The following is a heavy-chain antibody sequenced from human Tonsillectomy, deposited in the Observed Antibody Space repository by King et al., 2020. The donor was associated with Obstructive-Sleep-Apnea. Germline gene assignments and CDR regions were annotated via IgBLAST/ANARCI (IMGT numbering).Heavy chain of an antibody. CDR1: GYTFISNE. J-gene: IGHJ4*02. CDR2: MNPNSGNT. V-gene: IGHV1-8*01. Sequence: QLVQSGAEVKKPGASVKVSCKASGYTFISNEINWVRQATGQGLEWMGWMNPNSGNTGYAQKFQGRVTMTRNTTITTAYMELNSLTSEDTAVYYCARGTRSFDYWGQGTLVIVSS. CDR3: ARGTRSFDY.